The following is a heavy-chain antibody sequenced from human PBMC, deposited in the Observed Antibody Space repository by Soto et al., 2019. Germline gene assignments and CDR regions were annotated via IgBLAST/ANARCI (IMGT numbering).Heavy chain of an antibody. CDR2: IVVGSGHT. J-gene: IGHJ4*02. CDR3: AATPLYYFDSSGYFPY. V-gene: IGHV1-58*01. Sequence: QVQLVQSGPEVKKPGTSVKVSCKASGVTFSSSAVQWVRETRGQRLGWMGWIVVGSGHTNYAQKFQERVTISWDTSTRTAYVEPSGLRSEDTAVYYCAATPLYYFDSSGYFPYWGQGTLVTVSS. D-gene: IGHD3-22*01. CDR1: GVTFSSSA.